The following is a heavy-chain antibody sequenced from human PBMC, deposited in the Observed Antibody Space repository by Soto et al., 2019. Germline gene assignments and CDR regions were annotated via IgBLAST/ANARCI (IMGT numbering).Heavy chain of an antibody. D-gene: IGHD3-16*01. CDR2: ISNDGNTN. CDR1: GFTFSADG. Sequence: PGGSLRLSCVASGFTFSADGMHWVRQSPGKGLEWVAAISNDGNTNYYADSVKGRFTISRDKSLSTAYLQWSSLKASDTATYYCARHLYDYLDYWGQGTLVTVSS. CDR3: ARHLYDYLDY. V-gene: IGHV3-30*03. J-gene: IGHJ4*02.